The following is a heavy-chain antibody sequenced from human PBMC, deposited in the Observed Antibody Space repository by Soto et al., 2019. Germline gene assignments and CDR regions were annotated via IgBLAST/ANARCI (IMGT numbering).Heavy chain of an antibody. CDR1: GFTFSNSG. CDR2: ISSSSSTI. CDR3: ARDRGGAGATDY. V-gene: IGHV3-48*02. Sequence: EVQLVESGGGLVQPGGSLRLSCAASGFTFSNSGMNWVRQAPGKGLEWVSYISSSSSTIRYADSVKGRFTISRDNAKNSLFLQMNSLRDEDTAVYYCARDRGGAGATDYWGRGTLVTVSS. J-gene: IGHJ4*02. D-gene: IGHD1-26*01.